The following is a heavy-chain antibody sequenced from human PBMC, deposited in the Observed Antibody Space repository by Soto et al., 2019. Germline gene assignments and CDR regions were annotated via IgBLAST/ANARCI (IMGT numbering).Heavy chain of an antibody. CDR3: AVPGSGWPLTPLDF. J-gene: IGHJ4*02. V-gene: IGHV3-23*01. Sequence: PGGSLRLSCAASGFTFNSYAMNWVRQAPGKGLEWVSVISGNGRTTDYADSVKGRFTISRDNSKITLSLQMTSLRAEDTAIYYCAVPGSGWPLTPLDFWGQGTLVTVSS. CDR1: GFTFNSYA. D-gene: IGHD2-15*01. CDR2: ISGNGRTT.